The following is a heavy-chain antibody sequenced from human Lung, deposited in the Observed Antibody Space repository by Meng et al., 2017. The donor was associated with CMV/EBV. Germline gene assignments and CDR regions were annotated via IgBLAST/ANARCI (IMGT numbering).Heavy chain of an antibody. V-gene: IGHV3-21*01. Sequence: GESLKISCAASGFTFSSYSMNWVRQAPGKGLEWVSSISSSSSYIYYADSVKGRFTISRDNAKNSLYLQMNSLRAEDTAVYYCARDRYSGSSDAFDIWGQGXMVTGSS. CDR1: GFTFSSYS. J-gene: IGHJ3*02. D-gene: IGHD1-26*01. CDR2: ISSSSSYI. CDR3: ARDRYSGSSDAFDI.